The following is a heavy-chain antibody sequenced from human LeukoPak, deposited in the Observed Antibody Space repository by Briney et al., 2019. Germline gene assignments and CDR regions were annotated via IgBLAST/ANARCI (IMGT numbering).Heavy chain of an antibody. CDR3: ARFFSTGVAAYFDY. CDR2: IYYSGST. CDR1: GRSISSSRYY. J-gene: IGHJ4*02. D-gene: IGHD2-15*01. V-gene: IGHV4-39*01. Sequence: PSETLSLTCTVSGRSISSSRYYWGWIRQPPGKGLERIGSIYYSGSTYYNPSLKSRVTISVDTSKDQFSLKLSSVTAADTAVYYCARFFSTGVAAYFDYWGQGTLVTVSS.